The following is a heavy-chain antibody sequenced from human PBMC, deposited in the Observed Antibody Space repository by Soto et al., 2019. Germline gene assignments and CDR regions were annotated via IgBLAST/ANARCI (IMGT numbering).Heavy chain of an antibody. CDR3: ARGIQDLMIVGWDWFDP. CDR2: IYYSGST. J-gene: IGHJ5*02. V-gene: IGHV4-31*03. Sequence: QVQLQESGPGLVKPSQTLSLTCTVSGGSISSGGYYWSWIRQHPGKGLEWIGYIYYSGSTYYNPSLKSRVTISVDTSKNQFSLKLSSVTAADTAGYYCARGIQDLMIVGWDWFDPWGQGTLVTVSS. CDR1: GGSISSGGYY. D-gene: IGHD3-22*01.